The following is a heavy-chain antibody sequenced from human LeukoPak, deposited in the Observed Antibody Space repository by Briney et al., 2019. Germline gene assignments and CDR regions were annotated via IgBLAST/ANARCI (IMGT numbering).Heavy chain of an antibody. CDR2: IYYSGST. Sequence: SETLSLTCTVSGGSLSSYYWSWIRQPPGKGLEWIGYIYYSGSTNYKPSLKSRVTMSVDTSKGQFSLKLRSVTAADTAVYYCARGGYYGSGNDFRFNPWGQGTLVTVSS. CDR1: GGSLSSYY. D-gene: IGHD3-10*01. J-gene: IGHJ5*02. CDR3: ARGGYYGSGNDFRFNP. V-gene: IGHV4-59*01.